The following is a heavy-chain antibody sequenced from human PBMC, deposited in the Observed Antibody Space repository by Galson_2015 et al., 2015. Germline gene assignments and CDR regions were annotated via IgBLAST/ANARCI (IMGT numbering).Heavy chain of an antibody. J-gene: IGHJ5*02. CDR1: GGTFSSYG. CDR3: ARDTDRRGWFDP. Sequence: SGGTFSSYGISWVRQAPGQGLEWMGWISAYNGNTNYAQKLQGRVTMTTDTSTSTAYMELRSLRSDDTAVYYCARDTDRRGWFDPWGQGTLVTVSS. V-gene: IGHV1-18*01. D-gene: IGHD1-14*01. CDR2: ISAYNGNT.